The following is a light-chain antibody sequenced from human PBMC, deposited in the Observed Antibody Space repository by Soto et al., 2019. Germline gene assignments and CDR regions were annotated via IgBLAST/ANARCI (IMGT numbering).Light chain of an antibody. V-gene: IGLV1-44*01. Sequence: QSVLTQPPSASGTPGQRVTISCSGSSSNIAPNTVNWYQHLPGAAPQLLIFANDRRPSGVPDRFSGSRSGTSASLAISGLQSEDEPDYYCAAWDDSLNGYVFGTGTKLTVL. CDR2: AND. CDR3: AAWDDSLNGYV. J-gene: IGLJ1*01. CDR1: SSNIAPNT.